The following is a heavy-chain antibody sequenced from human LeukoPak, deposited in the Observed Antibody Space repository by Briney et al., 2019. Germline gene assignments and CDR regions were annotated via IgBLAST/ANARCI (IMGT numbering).Heavy chain of an antibody. CDR2: ISGSGGST. CDR3: AKDRRQQLVPHYFDY. Sequence: GGSLRLSCAASGFTFSSYAMSWVCQAPGKGLEWVSAISGSGGSTYYADSVKGRFTISRDNSKNTLYLQMNSLRAEDTAVYYCAKDRRQQLVPHYFDYWGQGTLVTVSS. CDR1: GFTFSSYA. V-gene: IGHV3-23*01. D-gene: IGHD6-13*01. J-gene: IGHJ4*02.